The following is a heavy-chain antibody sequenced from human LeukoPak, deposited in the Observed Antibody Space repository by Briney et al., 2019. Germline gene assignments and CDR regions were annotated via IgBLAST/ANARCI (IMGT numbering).Heavy chain of an antibody. J-gene: IGHJ1*01. D-gene: IGHD2-15*01. CDR3: ADIGGGGSNTR. V-gene: IGHV3-72*01. CDR2: IRKKSDRYTT. Sequence: GGSLRLSCVASGFTVSDHYLDWVRQAPGKGLEWVGLIRKKSDRYTTEYAASVKGRFTISRDDSTNSVYLQMSSLKSEDTAVYYCADIGGGGSNTRWGEGTLVTVSS. CDR1: GFTVSDHY.